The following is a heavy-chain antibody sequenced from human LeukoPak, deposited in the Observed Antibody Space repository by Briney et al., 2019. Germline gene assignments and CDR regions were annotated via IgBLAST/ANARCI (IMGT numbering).Heavy chain of an antibody. V-gene: IGHV1-8*03. CDR2: MNPNSGNT. CDR3: ARWGLPYAFDI. D-gene: IGHD3-16*01. J-gene: IGHJ3*02. Sequence: ASVKVSCKASGYTFTSYDINWVRQATGQGLEWMGWMNPNSGNTGYAQKIQGRVTITRNTSISTAYMELSSLRSEDTAVYYCARWGLPYAFDIWGQGTMVTVSS. CDR1: GYTFTSYD.